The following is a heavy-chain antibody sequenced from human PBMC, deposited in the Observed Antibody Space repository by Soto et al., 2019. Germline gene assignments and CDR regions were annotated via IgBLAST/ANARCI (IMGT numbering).Heavy chain of an antibody. CDR3: AADYPPPHQDFWSGNGMDV. CDR1: GFTFTSSA. V-gene: IGHV1-58*01. D-gene: IGHD3-3*01. J-gene: IGHJ6*02. Sequence: SVKVSCKASGFTFTSSAVQWVRQARGQRLEWIGWIVVGSGNTNYAQKFQERVTITRDMSTSTAYMELSSLRSEDTAVYYCAADYPPPHQDFWSGNGMDVWGQGTTVTVSS. CDR2: IVVGSGNT.